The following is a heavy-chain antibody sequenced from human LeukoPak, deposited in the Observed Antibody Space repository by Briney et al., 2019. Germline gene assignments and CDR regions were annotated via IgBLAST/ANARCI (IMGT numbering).Heavy chain of an antibody. CDR3: AWGGDYFDF. J-gene: IGHJ4*02. D-gene: IGHD3-16*01. V-gene: IGHV3-15*01. CDR2: IKSKANGETA. Sequence: PGGSLRLSCSAAGFTFSDAWMGWVRQAPGKGLEWVGRIKSKANGETAHFAAPVKGRFTISRDDSKNTLYLQMKGLKTEDTAVYYRAWGGDYFDFWGRGNLVTVSS. CDR1: GFTFSDAW.